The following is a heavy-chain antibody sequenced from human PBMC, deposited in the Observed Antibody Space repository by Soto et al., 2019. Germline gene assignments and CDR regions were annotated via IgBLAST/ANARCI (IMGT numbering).Heavy chain of an antibody. Sequence: SETLSLTCTVSGGSISSGGYYWNWIRQHPGKGLEWIGYIYYSGSTYYNPSLKSRVTISVDTSKNQFSLKVSSVTAADTAVYFCARIGYSGYSDYWGQGTLVTVSS. D-gene: IGHD5-12*01. CDR1: GGSISSGGYY. CDR2: IYYSGST. J-gene: IGHJ4*02. V-gene: IGHV4-31*03. CDR3: ARIGYSGYSDY.